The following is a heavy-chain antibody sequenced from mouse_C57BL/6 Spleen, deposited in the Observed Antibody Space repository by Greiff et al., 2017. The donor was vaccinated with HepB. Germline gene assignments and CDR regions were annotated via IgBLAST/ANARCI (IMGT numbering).Heavy chain of an antibody. CDR1: GYTFTSYD. Sequence: QVQLKESGPELVKPGASVKLSCKASGYTFTSYDINWVKQRPGQGLEWIGWLYPRDGSTKYNEKFKGKATLTVDTSSSTAYMELHILTSEDAAVYFSAREGATYGSNYWGQGTTLTVSS. V-gene: IGHV1-85*01. J-gene: IGHJ2*01. D-gene: IGHD1-1*01. CDR3: AREGATYGSNY. CDR2: LYPRDGST.